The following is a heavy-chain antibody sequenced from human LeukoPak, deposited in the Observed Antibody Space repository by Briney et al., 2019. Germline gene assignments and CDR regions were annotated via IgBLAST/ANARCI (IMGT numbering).Heavy chain of an antibody. D-gene: IGHD1-1*01. Sequence: SGTLSLTCGVSCVYISSSQWWSWVRQPPGKGLEWIGEIHLSERTNYSPSLKSRVTMSVDHSMNQLSLTLTSVTAADTAVYYCASASATRADHSLQAFDIWGQGTMVTVSS. CDR3: ASASATRADHSLQAFDI. CDR2: IHLSERT. V-gene: IGHV4-4*02. J-gene: IGHJ3*02. CDR1: CVYISSSQW.